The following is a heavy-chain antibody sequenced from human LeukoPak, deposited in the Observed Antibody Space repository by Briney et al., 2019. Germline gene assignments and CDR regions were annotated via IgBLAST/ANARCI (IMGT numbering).Heavy chain of an antibody. CDR3: ARQSSFDY. V-gene: IGHV4-39*01. J-gene: IGHJ4*02. Sequence: SDTLSLTCTVSGGPISSSSYYWGWIRQPPGKGLEWIGSIYYSGSTYYNPSLNSRVTVSVDTSKNQFSLKLSSVTAADTAVYYCARQSSFDYWGQGTLVTVSS. CDR2: IYYSGST. CDR1: GGPISSSSYY.